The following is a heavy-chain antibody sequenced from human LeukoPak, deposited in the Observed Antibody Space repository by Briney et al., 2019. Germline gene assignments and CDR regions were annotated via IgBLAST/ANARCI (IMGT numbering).Heavy chain of an antibody. CDR2: ISGSGIDT. Sequence: GGSLRLSCAASGFTFSSYPLTWVRQAPGKGLEWVSGISGSGIDTYYADAVKGRFTISRDNSKNTLYLQMNSLRAEDTALYYCAKTSIHHSGGYTFDSWGQGTLVTVSS. D-gene: IGHD3-10*01. V-gene: IGHV3-23*01. J-gene: IGHJ4*02. CDR1: GFTFSSYP. CDR3: AKTSIHHSGGYTFDS.